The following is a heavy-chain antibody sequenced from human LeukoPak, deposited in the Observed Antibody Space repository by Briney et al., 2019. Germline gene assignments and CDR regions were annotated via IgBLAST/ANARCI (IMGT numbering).Heavy chain of an antibody. Sequence: PGGSLRLSCAASGFTFSRFAMHWVRQAPGKGLEWVGVVRYDGSNKYYADSVKGRFTISRDNSKNTLYLQMTSLRPEDTAVYFCAKSSESGWYYFDYWGQGTLVTVSS. CDR2: VRYDGSNK. CDR1: GFTFSRFA. V-gene: IGHV3-30*02. CDR3: AKSSESGWYYFDY. D-gene: IGHD6-19*01. J-gene: IGHJ4*02.